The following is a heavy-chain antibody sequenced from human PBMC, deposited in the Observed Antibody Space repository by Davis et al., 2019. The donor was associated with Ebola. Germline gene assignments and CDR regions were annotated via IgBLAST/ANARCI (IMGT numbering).Heavy chain of an antibody. D-gene: IGHD3-3*01. V-gene: IGHV3-9*01. Sequence: PGGSLRLSCAASGFTFDDYAMHWVRQAPGKGLEWVSGISWNSGSIGYADSVKGRFTISRDNAKNSLYLQMNSLRDEDTAVYYCARDLYDFWSGYFHYWGQGTLVTVSS. J-gene: IGHJ4*02. CDR1: GFTFDDYA. CDR3: ARDLYDFWSGYFHY. CDR2: ISWNSGSI.